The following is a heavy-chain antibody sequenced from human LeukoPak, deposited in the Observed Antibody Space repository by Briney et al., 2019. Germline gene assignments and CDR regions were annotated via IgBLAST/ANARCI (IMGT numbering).Heavy chain of an antibody. CDR1: GFTFSTYA. CDR3: AKMVWLTTQCFDY. J-gene: IGHJ4*02. D-gene: IGHD2-8*01. CDR2: ISGSGGGT. V-gene: IGHV3-23*01. Sequence: GGSLRLSCAASGFTFSTYAMSWVRQAPGKGLEWVSAISGSGGGTYYADSVKGRFTISRDNSKNTLYLQMNSLRADDTAVYYCAKMVWLTTQCFDYWGQGTLVTVSS.